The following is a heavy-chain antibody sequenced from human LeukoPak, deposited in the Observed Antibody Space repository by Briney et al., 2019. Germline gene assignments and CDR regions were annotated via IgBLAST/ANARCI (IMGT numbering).Heavy chain of an antibody. V-gene: IGHV4-39*01. Sequence: SETLSLTCSVSGGSISSGYYYWGWIRQPPGKGLEWIGSIYYSGSTYYNPSLKSRVTISVDTSKNQFSLKLSSVTAADTAVYYCARHETIFGGAFDIWGQGTMVTVSS. CDR3: ARHETIFGGAFDI. D-gene: IGHD3-3*01. J-gene: IGHJ3*02. CDR2: IYYSGST. CDR1: GGSISSGYYY.